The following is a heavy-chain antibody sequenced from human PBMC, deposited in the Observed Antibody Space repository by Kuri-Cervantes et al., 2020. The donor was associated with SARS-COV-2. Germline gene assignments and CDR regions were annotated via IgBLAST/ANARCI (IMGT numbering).Heavy chain of an antibody. CDR2: INPNSGGT. D-gene: IGHD6-19*01. J-gene: IGHJ6*02. V-gene: IGHV1-2*04. CDR1: GDTFTGYY. CDR3: ASSHSSGWYYYYGMDV. Sequence: ASAKVSCKAAGDTFTGYYMHWVRQAPGQGLEWMGWINPNSGGTNYAQKFQGWVTMTRDTSISTAYMELSRLGSDDTAVYYCASSHSSGWYYYYGMDVWGQGTTVTVSS.